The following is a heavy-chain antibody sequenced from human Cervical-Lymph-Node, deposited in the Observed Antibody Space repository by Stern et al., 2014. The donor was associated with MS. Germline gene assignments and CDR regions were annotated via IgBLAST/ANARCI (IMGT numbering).Heavy chain of an antibody. V-gene: IGHV5-51*03. J-gene: IGHJ4*02. D-gene: IGHD4-17*01. Sequence: EVQLVQSGAEVKKAGESLKISCPGSGNSFTSYWIGLVRQMPGKGLEWVGGIFPGEMATRYSPSFQGQVTIAADKSNRTAYLQWSSLKASDTAMYYCARPKDYGDFKNWGQGTLVTVSS. CDR1: GNSFTSYW. CDR3: ARPKDYGDFKN. CDR2: IFPGEMAT.